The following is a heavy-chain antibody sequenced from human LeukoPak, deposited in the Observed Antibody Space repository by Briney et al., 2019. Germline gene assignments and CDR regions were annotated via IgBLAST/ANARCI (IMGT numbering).Heavy chain of an antibody. V-gene: IGHV4-59*01. D-gene: IGHD1-26*01. CDR1: GASINNYY. CDR2: ISYSGST. CDR3: ARVPRSSGTYWLDPYYFDY. Sequence: SGTLSLTCTVSGASINNYYWSWIRQPPGQGLEWIGYISYSGSTNYNPPLKSRVTISIDTSTKQFFLRLSSVTAADTAVYYCARVPRSSGTYWLDPYYFDYWGQGTLVTVSS. J-gene: IGHJ4*02.